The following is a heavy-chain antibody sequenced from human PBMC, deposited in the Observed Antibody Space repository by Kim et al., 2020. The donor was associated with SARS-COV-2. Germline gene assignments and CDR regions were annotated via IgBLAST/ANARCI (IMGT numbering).Heavy chain of an antibody. J-gene: IGHJ6*02. V-gene: IGHV5-10-1*01. CDR3: ARREAGYTYYAMDV. Sequence: GESLKISRKGSGYSFSNYWISWVRQMPGKGLEWMGNIDPSDSYSTYSPSFRGHVTISADKSISTAYLQWSSLKASDTAMYYCARREAGYTYYAMDVWGQG. D-gene: IGHD5-12*01. CDR1: GYSFSNYW. CDR2: IDPSDSYS.